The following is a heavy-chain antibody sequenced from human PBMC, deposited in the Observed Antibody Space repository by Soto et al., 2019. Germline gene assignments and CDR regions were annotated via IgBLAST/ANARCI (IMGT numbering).Heavy chain of an antibody. Sequence: SETLSLTCTVSGGSISSYYWSWIRQPPGKGLEWIGYIYYSGSTNYNPSLKSRVTISVDTSKNQFSLKLSSVTAADTAVYYCARDSSSSLLDFDYWGQGTLVTVSS. V-gene: IGHV4-59*01. CDR1: GGSISSYY. D-gene: IGHD6-6*01. CDR3: ARDSSSSLLDFDY. J-gene: IGHJ4*02. CDR2: IYYSGST.